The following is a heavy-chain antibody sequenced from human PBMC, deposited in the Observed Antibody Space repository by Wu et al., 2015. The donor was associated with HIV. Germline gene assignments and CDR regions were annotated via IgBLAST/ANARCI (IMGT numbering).Heavy chain of an antibody. D-gene: IGHD5-12*01. J-gene: IGHJ4*02. Sequence: QVQLVQSGAEVKKSGASVKVSCKASGYTFTAYYIHWVRQAPGQGLEWMGWINPNSGDTNYAQKFQGRVTMTRDTSINTAYMELSRLRSDDTAVFYCARDNRGYSGYGDFDYWGQGTLVTVSS. CDR2: INPNSGDT. CDR3: ARDNRGYSGYGDFDY. CDR1: GYTFTAYY. V-gene: IGHV1-2*02.